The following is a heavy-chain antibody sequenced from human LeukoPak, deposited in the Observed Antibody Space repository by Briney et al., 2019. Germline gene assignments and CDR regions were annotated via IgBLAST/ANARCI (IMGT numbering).Heavy chain of an antibody. CDR2: IIPIFGIA. CDR1: GGTFSSYA. D-gene: IGHD3-22*01. CDR3: ARGEETREYYDNIGYFDY. J-gene: IGHJ4*02. V-gene: IGHV1-69*05. Sequence: SVKVSCKASGGTFSSYAISGVRQAPGQGLEWMGRIIPIFGIANYAQRFQGRVTITTDESTSTAYMELSSLRSEDTANYYCARGEETREYYDNIGYFDYWGQGTLVTVSS.